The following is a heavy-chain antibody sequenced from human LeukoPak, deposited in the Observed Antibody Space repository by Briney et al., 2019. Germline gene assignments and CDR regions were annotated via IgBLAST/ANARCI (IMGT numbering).Heavy chain of an antibody. CDR3: ASTLSSGWPFDY. V-gene: IGHV3-33*01. CDR2: IWYDGSNK. D-gene: IGHD6-19*01. Sequence: GGSLRLSCAASGFTFSSYGMHWVRQAPGKGLEWVAVIWYDGSNKYYADSVKGRFTISRDNSKNTLYLQMNSLRAEDTAVYYCASTLSSGWPFDYWGQGTLVTVSS. CDR1: GFTFSSYG. J-gene: IGHJ4*02.